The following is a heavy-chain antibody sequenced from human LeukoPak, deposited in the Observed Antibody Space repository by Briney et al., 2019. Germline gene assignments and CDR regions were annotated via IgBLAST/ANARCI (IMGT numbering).Heavy chain of an antibody. J-gene: IGHJ6*02. D-gene: IGHD3-22*01. CDR2: ISSSSSYI. CDR3: ARDMFDYYDSSGYYSVYGMDV. CDR1: GFTFSSYS. V-gene: IGHV3-21*01. Sequence: GRSLRLSCAASGFTFSSYSMNWVRQAPGKGLEWVSSISSSSSYIYYADSVKGRFTISRDNAKNSLYLQMNSLRAEDTAVYYCARDMFDYYDSSGYYSVYGMDVWGQGTTVTVSS.